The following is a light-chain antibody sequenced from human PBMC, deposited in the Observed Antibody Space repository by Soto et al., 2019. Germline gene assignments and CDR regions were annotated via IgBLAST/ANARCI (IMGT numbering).Light chain of an antibody. V-gene: IGKV1-5*03. Sequence: DIQMTQSPSTLSASVGDRVTITCRASQSISSWLAWYQQKPGKAPKVLIYKASSLERGVTSRFRGSGSGTDFALTISSLQPDDFATYFCHQYNSYPITFGGGTKVEIK. CDR2: KAS. J-gene: IGKJ4*01. CDR3: HQYNSYPIT. CDR1: QSISSW.